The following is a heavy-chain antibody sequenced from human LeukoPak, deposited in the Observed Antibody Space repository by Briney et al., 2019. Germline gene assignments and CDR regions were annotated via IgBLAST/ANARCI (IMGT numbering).Heavy chain of an antibody. CDR3: ASGGMGYGDYRRSTYAFDI. V-gene: IGHV3-21*04. CDR1: GFTFSSYS. CDR2: ISSSSSYI. Sequence: GGSLRLSCAASGFTFSSYSMNWVRQAPGKGLEWVSSISSSSSYIYYADSVKGRFTISRDNAKKSLYLQMNSLRAEDTAVYYCASGGMGYGDYRRSTYAFDIWGQGTMVTVSS. D-gene: IGHD4-17*01. J-gene: IGHJ3*02.